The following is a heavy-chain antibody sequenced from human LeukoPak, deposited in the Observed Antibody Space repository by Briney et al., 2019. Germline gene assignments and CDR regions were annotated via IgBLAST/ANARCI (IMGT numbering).Heavy chain of an antibody. CDR3: ARETEGYSSSPHFDY. Sequence: SVKVSCKASGGTFSSYAISWVRQAPGQGLEWMGGIIPIFGTANYAQKFQGRVTITADESTGTAYMELSSLRSEDTAVYYCARETEGYSSSPHFDYWGQGTLVTVSS. D-gene: IGHD6-6*01. J-gene: IGHJ4*02. V-gene: IGHV1-69*13. CDR1: GGTFSSYA. CDR2: IIPIFGTA.